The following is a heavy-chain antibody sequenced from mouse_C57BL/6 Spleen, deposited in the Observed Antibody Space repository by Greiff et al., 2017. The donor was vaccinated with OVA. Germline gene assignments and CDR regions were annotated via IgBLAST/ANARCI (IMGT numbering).Heavy chain of an antibody. CDR1: GYAFSSYW. J-gene: IGHJ2*01. D-gene: IGHD1-1*01. CDR2: IYPGDGDT. V-gene: IGHV1-80*01. CDR3: AYYGSSQYYFDY. Sequence: QVQLKQSGAELVKPGASVKISCKASGYAFSSYWMNWVKQRPGKGLEWIGQIYPGDGDTNYNGKFKGKATLTADKSSSTAYMQLSSLTSEDSAVYFCAYYGSSQYYFDYWGQGTTLTVSS.